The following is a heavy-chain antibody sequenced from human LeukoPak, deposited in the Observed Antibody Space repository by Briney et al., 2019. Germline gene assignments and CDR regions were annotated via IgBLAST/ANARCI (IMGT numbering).Heavy chain of an antibody. D-gene: IGHD1-20*01. V-gene: IGHV4-38-2*01. Sequence: LETLSLTCAVSGYSISSGYYWGWIRQPPGKGLEWIGSIYHSGSTYYNPSLKSRVTISVDTSKNQFSLKLSSVTAADTAVYYCARAATVTGTTNVDYWGQGTLVTVSS. J-gene: IGHJ4*02. CDR2: IYHSGST. CDR3: ARAATVTGTTNVDY. CDR1: GYSISSGYY.